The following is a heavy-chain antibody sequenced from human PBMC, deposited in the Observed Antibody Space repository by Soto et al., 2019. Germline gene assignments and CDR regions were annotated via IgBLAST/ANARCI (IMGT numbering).Heavy chain of an antibody. D-gene: IGHD3-22*01. CDR2: IYHRGAT. CDR3: VRYEYDSSGHDDEH. J-gene: IGHJ4*02. CDR1: GYSINRGYY. V-gene: IGHV4-38-2*02. Sequence: PSETLSLTCTVSGYSINRGYYWGWIRQAPGKGLHWIGSIYHRGATYYTPSLKSRATISLDTSKNQFTLRLTSVTVADTAMYYCVRYEYDSSGHDDEHCGQGPLVTVYS.